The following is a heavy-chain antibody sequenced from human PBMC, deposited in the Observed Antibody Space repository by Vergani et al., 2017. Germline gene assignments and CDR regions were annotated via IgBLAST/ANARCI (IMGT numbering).Heavy chain of an antibody. CDR1: GGSINSANYY. CDR2: IYSSGGT. Sequence: QVQLQESGPRLVKPSQTLSLTCTVSGGSINSANYYWNWIRQPPGKGLEWIGYIYSSGGTYYNPSLQSRLSISVDTSRNQFSLKVTSVTAADTAVYYCAREGNYYDSTGFGPGGSFDWGPGTLVTVSS. J-gene: IGHJ4*02. D-gene: IGHD3-22*01. CDR3: AREGNYYDSTGFGPGGSFD. V-gene: IGHV4-30-4*01.